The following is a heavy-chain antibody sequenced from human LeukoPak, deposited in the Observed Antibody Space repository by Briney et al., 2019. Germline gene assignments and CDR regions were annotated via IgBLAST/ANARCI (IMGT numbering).Heavy chain of an antibody. J-gene: IGHJ4*02. CDR2: ISTSRSTT. D-gene: IGHD3-9*01. Sequence: PGGSLRLSCRASGFTFSSYSMNWVRQAPGKGLEWVSYISTSRSTTYYADSVKGRFTISRDNVKNSLYLQMDSLRGEDTAVYYCAKTDTAWFYLDSWGQGTQVTVPS. CDR1: GFTFSSYS. V-gene: IGHV3-48*04. CDR3: AKTDTAWFYLDS.